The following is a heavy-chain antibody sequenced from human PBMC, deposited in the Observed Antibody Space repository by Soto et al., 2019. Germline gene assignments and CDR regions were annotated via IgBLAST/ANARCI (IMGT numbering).Heavy chain of an antibody. CDR3: AKDASHNFDY. CDR1: GFTFSHYA. Sequence: QVQLVESGGGVVQPGRSLRLSCAASGFTFSHYAMHWVRQAPGKGLEWVALMSYDGSNEYYADSVKGRFTISRDNSKNTMYLQMKSMGAEDTAVYYCAKDASHNFDYWGQGTLVTVSS. CDR2: MSYDGSNE. J-gene: IGHJ4*02. V-gene: IGHV3-30*18.